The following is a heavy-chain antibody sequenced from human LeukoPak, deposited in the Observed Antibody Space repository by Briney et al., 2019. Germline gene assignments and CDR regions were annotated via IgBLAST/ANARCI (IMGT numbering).Heavy chain of an antibody. CDR1: GFTFSSYA. CDR2: IRGSGDST. V-gene: IGHV3-23*01. Sequence: GGSLRLACAASGFTFSSYAMSLVRQAPGKGLEWVSAIRGSGDSTYYGDSVKGRFTISRDNSKDTLYLQMNSLRAEDTAVYYCAKTRPLDSSSWSHGDYWGQGTLVTVSS. CDR3: AKTRPLDSSSWSHGDY. D-gene: IGHD6-13*01. J-gene: IGHJ4*02.